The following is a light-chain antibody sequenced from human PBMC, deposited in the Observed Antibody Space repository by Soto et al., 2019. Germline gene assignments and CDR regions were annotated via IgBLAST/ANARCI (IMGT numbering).Light chain of an antibody. Sequence: QSVLTQPPSVSAAPGQKVTVSCSGSSSNLGNNHVSWYQHLPGTAPKVLIYDNNKRPSGIPDRFSGSKSATSATLDITGLQTGDEADYYCGSWDRSLRGWVFGGGTKLTVL. CDR1: SSNLGNNH. J-gene: IGLJ3*02. CDR3: GSWDRSLRGWV. CDR2: DNN. V-gene: IGLV1-51*01.